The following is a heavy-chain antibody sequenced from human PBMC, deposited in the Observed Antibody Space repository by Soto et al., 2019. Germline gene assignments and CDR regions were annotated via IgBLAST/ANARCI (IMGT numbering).Heavy chain of an antibody. J-gene: IGHJ5*02. CDR2: ISYDGSNE. V-gene: IGHV3-30*18. CDR1: GFTFNTYG. Sequence: PGGSLRLSCAASGFTFNTYGMHWVRQAPGKGLEWVAFISYDGSNEYYADSVKGGFTISRDNSKNTVFLQMNSLRGEDTAVYYCAKSLAVAAGWFDPWGQGALVTVSS. D-gene: IGHD6-19*01. CDR3: AKSLAVAAGWFDP.